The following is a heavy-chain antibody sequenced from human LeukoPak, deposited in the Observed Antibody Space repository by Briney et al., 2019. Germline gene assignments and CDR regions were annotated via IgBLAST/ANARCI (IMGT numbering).Heavy chain of an antibody. CDR1: GFSFSSYW. J-gene: IGHJ3*02. D-gene: IGHD3-10*01. V-gene: IGHV3-74*01. CDR3: ARGFYGSGSYSSPGFHAFDI. Sequence: GGSLRLSCAASGFSFSSYWFHWVRQAPGQGLVWVSRINRDGSTTDYADSVKGRFTISRDNAKNTLYLQMNSLRAEDTAVYYCARGFYGSGSYSSPGFHAFDIWGQGTMVTVSS. CDR2: INRDGSTT.